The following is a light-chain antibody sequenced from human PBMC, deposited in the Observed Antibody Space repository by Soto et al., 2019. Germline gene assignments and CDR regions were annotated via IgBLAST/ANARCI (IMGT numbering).Light chain of an antibody. CDR2: AAS. V-gene: IGKV3-20*01. CDR1: QSVSSSY. Sequence: EIVLTQSPGTLSLSPGERATLSCRASQSVSSSYLAWYQQKPGQPPRLLIYAASSRATGIPDRFSGSGSGTDFTLTISRLEPEDFAVYACQQYGSSRWTFGQGTKVEIK. CDR3: QQYGSSRWT. J-gene: IGKJ1*01.